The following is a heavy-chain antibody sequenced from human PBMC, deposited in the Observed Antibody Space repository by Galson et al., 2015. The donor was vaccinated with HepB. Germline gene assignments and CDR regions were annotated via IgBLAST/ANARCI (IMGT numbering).Heavy chain of an antibody. CDR3: AGLGDLLGFSSA. J-gene: IGHJ5*02. D-gene: IGHD1-26*01. V-gene: IGHV3-73*01. CDR1: GFTFSGSA. Sequence: SLRLSCAASGFTFSGSAIHWVRQTSGKGLEWVGRIRSKANNYSTAYAASVKGRFTISRDDSKNTGFLQMDTLKTEDTAVYYCAGLGDLLGFSSAWGQGTLVNVCS. CDR2: IRSKANNYST.